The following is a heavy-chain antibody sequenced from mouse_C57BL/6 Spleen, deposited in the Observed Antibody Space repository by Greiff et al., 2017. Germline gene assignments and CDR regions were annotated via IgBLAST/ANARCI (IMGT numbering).Heavy chain of an antibody. Sequence: VKLMESGAELVKPGASVKLSCKASGYTFTESTIHWVKQRSGQGLEWIGWFYPGSGSIKYNEKFKDKATLTADKSSSTVYMELSRLTSEDAAVYVCARHEDRYDNYFDYWGQGTTLTVSS. J-gene: IGHJ2*01. CDR3: ARHEDRYDNYFDY. D-gene: IGHD2-12*01. V-gene: IGHV1-62-2*01. CDR1: GYTFTEST. CDR2: FYPGSGSI.